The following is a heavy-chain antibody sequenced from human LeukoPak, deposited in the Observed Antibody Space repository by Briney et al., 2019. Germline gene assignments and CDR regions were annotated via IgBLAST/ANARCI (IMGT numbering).Heavy chain of an antibody. J-gene: IGHJ1*01. CDR1: GYSIRSGYY. Sequence: SETLSLTCTVSGYSIRSGYYWGWIRQPPGKGLEWIGEINHTGRTNYNPSLKSRVTISVDTSKNQFSLNLNSETAADTGVYYCARQKWKSYSGSYVGYFQNWGQGTLVTVSS. CDR3: ARQKWKSYSGSYVGYFQN. D-gene: IGHD1-26*01. V-gene: IGHV4-38-2*02. CDR2: INHTGRT.